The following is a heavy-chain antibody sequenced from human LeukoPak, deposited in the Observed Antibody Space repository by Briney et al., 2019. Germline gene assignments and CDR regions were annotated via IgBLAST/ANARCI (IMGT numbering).Heavy chain of an antibody. CDR2: ISGSGGST. D-gene: IGHD6-13*01. J-gene: IGHJ6*02. CDR3: AKSLSAAADPYYYYYGMDV. Sequence: GGSLRLSCAASGFTFSSYAMSWVRQAPGKGLEWVSAISGSGGSTYYADSVKGRFTISRDNSKNTLYLQMNSLRAEDTAVYYCAKSLSAAADPYYYYYGMDVWGQGTTVTVSS. CDR1: GFTFSSYA. V-gene: IGHV3-23*01.